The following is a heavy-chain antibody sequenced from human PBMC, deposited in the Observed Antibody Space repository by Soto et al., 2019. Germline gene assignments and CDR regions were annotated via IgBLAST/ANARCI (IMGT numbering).Heavy chain of an antibody. J-gene: IGHJ5*02. CDR2: IYYSGST. CDR1: GGSISSGGYY. Sequence: TLSLTCTVSGGSISSGGYYWSWIRQHPGKGLEWIGYIYYSGSTYYNPSLKSRVTISVDTSKNQFSLKLSSVTAADTAVYYCAREVEVLGDLSLYGTPSHWFDPCGQGSLVPVSS. V-gene: IGHV4-31*03. D-gene: IGHD3-16*02. CDR3: AREVEVLGDLSLYGTPSHWFDP.